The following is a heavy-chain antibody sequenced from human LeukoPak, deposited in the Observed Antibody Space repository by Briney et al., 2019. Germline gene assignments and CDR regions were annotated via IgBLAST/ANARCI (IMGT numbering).Heavy chain of an antibody. D-gene: IGHD2-2*01. CDR2: INWNGGST. CDR3: ARGTSSTSFYRY. J-gene: IGHJ4*02. Sequence: GGSLRLSCAASGFTFDDYGMIWVSQAPGKGLEWVSGINWNGGSTVYAESVKGRFTISRDNAKNSLYLQINNLRAEDTALYYCARGTSSTSFYRYWGQGTLVTVSS. CDR1: GFTFDDYG. V-gene: IGHV3-20*04.